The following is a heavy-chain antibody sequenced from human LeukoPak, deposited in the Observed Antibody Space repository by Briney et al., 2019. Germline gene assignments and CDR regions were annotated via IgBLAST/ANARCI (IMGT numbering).Heavy chain of an antibody. Sequence: ALVKVSCKASGYTFTGYYMHWVRQAPGQRLEWMGWINPNSGGTNYAQKFQGMVTMTRDTSISTAYMELSRSTSDDTAVYYCAKVSRYSSGWYMRDDAFDIWGQGTMVTVSS. J-gene: IGHJ3*02. D-gene: IGHD6-19*01. CDR2: INPNSGGT. CDR1: GYTFTGYY. V-gene: IGHV1-2*02. CDR3: AKVSRYSSGWYMRDDAFDI.